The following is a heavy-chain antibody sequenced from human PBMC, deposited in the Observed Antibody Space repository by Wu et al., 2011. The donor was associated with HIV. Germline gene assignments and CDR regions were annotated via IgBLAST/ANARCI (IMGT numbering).Heavy chain of an antibody. J-gene: IGHJ4*02. Sequence: QVQLVQSGAAVKKPGSSVKVPCKASGGTFNSYGITWVRQAPGQGLEWMGGIIPIFGTANYAQKFQGRVTITADKSTSTAYMGLSSLRSEDTAMYYCARDFGGDGDSWGQGTLVTVSS. CDR1: GGTFNSYG. CDR3: ARDFGGDGDS. CDR2: IIPIFGTA. D-gene: IGHD2-21*01. V-gene: IGHV1-69*14.